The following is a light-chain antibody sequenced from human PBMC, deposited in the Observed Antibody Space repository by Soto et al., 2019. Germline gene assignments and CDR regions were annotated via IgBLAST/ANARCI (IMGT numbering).Light chain of an antibody. V-gene: IGKV3-20*01. CDR2: GAS. CDR1: QSVSSNY. Sequence: SVLTQSPGTLSLSPGERATLSCRASQSVSSNYLAWYQQKPGQAPRLLIYGASTRATGIPDRFSGSGSGTDFTLTINRLEPEDFAVYYCQQYHHSPITFGQGTRLEIK. CDR3: QQYHHSPIT. J-gene: IGKJ5*01.